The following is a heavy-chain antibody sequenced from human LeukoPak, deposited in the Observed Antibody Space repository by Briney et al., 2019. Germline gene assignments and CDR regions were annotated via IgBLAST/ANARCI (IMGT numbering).Heavy chain of an antibody. D-gene: IGHD6-19*01. CDR1: GFTFSNHG. V-gene: IGHV3-30*02. Sequence: GGSLRLSCAASGFTFSNHGMHWVRQAPGKGLEWVAFIRYDGTDKYYADSVKGRFTISRDNAKNSLYLQMNSLRAEDTAVYYCARARDSSGWYTDGFDIWGQGTMVTVSS. CDR3: ARARDSSGWYTDGFDI. CDR2: IRYDGTDK. J-gene: IGHJ3*02.